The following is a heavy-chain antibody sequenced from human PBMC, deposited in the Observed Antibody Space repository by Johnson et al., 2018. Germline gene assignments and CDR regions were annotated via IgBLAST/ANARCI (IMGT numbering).Heavy chain of an antibody. D-gene: IGHD6-13*01. CDR1: GLTFSTDW. J-gene: IGHJ2*01. V-gene: IGHV3-74*01. CDR2: LTPDGGDT. Sequence: VQLQESGGGLAQPGGSLRLSCTASGLTFSTDWMHLVRQIPGKGLEWVSRLTPDGGDTYYAGSVKGRFTISRDNAKNTLFLKMNSLRAEDTDMYYCAREGAAAGNWFFDLWGRGTLVTVSS. CDR3: AREGAAAGNWFFDL.